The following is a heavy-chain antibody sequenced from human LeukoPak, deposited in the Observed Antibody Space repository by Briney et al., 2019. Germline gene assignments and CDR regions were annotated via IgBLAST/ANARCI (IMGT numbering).Heavy chain of an antibody. V-gene: IGHV4-59*01. J-gene: IGHJ3*02. Sequence: PSETLSHTCTVSGGSISSYYWSWIRQPPGKGLEWIGYIYYSGSTNYNPSLKSRVTISVDTSKNQFSLKLSSVTAADTAVYYCARGTYPGDAFDIWGQGTMVTVSS. CDR3: ARGTYPGDAFDI. CDR2: IYYSGST. D-gene: IGHD2-2*01. CDR1: GGSISSYY.